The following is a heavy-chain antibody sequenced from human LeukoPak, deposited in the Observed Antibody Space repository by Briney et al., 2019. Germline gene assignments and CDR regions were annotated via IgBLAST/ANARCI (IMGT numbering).Heavy chain of an antibody. CDR2: INPNSGGT. J-gene: IGHJ4*02. V-gene: IGHV1-2*02. D-gene: IGHD2-15*01. Sequence: GASVKVSCKASGYTFTSYYMHWVRQAPGQGLEWMGWINPNSGGTNYAQKFQGRVTMTRDTSISTAYMELSRLRSDDTAVYYCARGSSSLFLVGAAFFDYWGQGTLVTVSS. CDR1: GYTFTSYY. CDR3: ARGSSSLFLVGAAFFDY.